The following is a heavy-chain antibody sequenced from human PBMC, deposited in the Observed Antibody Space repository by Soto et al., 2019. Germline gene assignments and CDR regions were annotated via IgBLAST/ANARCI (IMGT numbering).Heavy chain of an antibody. Sequence: SETLSLTCTVSGCSITISSYYWCWIPHPPGKGLEWIGSIYYSGSTYYNPSLKSRVTISVDTSKNQFSLNLASVTAADTAVYNCAAQGVGWSCDYTLDAWGQGTLVTVSS. CDR3: AAQGVGWSCDYTLDA. J-gene: IGHJ5*02. CDR2: IYYSGST. D-gene: IGHD2-15*01. CDR1: GCSITISSYY. V-gene: IGHV4-39*01.